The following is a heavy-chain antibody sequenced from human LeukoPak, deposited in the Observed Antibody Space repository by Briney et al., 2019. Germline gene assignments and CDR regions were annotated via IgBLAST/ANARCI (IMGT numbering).Heavy chain of an antibody. Sequence: GGSLRLSCAASGFTFSSYAMNWVRQAPGRGLEWVANIKLDGSEKNYVDSVKGRFTISRDNTKNSLYLQMNSLRAEDTAVFYCARDQYDTWSRRGNFDSWGQGTLVIVSS. J-gene: IGHJ4*02. CDR3: ARDQYDTWSRRGNFDS. CDR2: IKLDGSEK. D-gene: IGHD3-3*01. CDR1: GFTFSSYA. V-gene: IGHV3-7*03.